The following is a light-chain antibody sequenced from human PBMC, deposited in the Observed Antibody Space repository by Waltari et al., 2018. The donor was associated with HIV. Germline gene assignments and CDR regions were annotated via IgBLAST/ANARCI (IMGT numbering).Light chain of an antibody. CDR2: CNI. Sequence: QSVLTQPPSVSGAPGQRVTFSCTGSSSNIGAGDDVHWYQQLPGTAPKLLIHCNIKRPAGVPDRFSGSKSGTSASLAITGLQAEDEAYYYCQSYDSSLSGSWVFGGGTKLTVL. V-gene: IGLV1-40*01. CDR3: QSYDSSLSGSWV. CDR1: SSNIGAGDD. J-gene: IGLJ3*02.